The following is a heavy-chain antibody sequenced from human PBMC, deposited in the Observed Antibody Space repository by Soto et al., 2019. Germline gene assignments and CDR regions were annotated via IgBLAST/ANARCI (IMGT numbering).Heavy chain of an antibody. V-gene: IGHV3-30*18. CDR2: ISDDGSQK. Sequence: QSGGSLRLSCAASGFTFRTYGMHWVRQAPGKGLEWVAFISDDGSQKYYGDSVKGRFTISRDNSKNTLSLRMISLRTEDTSVYYCAKEAPGGWHFFDTWGQGTLVTVS. D-gene: IGHD6-19*01. CDR1: GFTFRTYG. J-gene: IGHJ4*02. CDR3: AKEAPGGWHFFDT.